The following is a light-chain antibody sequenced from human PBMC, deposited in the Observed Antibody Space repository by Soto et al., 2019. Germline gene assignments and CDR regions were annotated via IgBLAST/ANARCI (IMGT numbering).Light chain of an antibody. CDR3: QVWDSSSDHSCV. CDR2: DDS. V-gene: IGLV3-21*02. J-gene: IGLJ2*01. CDR1: SIGIKG. Sequence: SYELTQPPSVTVAPGQTARIACGSTSIGIKGVYWYQQKPGQAPVLVVSDDSDRPSGIPERFSGSKSGNTATLTINRVEAGDEADDYCQVWDSSSDHSCVFGGGTKVTVL.